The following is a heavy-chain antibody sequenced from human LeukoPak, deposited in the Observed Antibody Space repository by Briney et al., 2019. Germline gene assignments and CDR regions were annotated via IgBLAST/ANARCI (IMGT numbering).Heavy chain of an antibody. Sequence: ASVKVSYKASGYTFTSYVINWVRQATGQGLEWMGWMNPNSGNTGYAQKFQGRVTMTRNTSISTAYMELSSLRSEDTAVYYCARVPRITMVRGVIPYYYYYMDVWGKGTTVTVSS. D-gene: IGHD3-10*01. CDR3: ARVPRITMVRGVIPYYYYYMDV. CDR2: MNPNSGNT. CDR1: GYTFTSYV. J-gene: IGHJ6*03. V-gene: IGHV1-8*01.